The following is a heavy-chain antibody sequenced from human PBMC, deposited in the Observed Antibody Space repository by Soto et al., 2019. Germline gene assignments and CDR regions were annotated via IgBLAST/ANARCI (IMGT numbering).Heavy chain of an antibody. CDR1: GGSISSYY. CDR2: IYYSGST. Sequence: SETLSLTCTVSGGSISSYYWSWIRQPPGKGLERIGYIYYSGSTNYNPSLKSRVTISVDTSKNQFSLKLSSVTAADTAVYYCARDRNGDYVFYYWGQGTLVTVSS. J-gene: IGHJ4*02. V-gene: IGHV4-59*01. D-gene: IGHD4-17*01. CDR3: ARDRNGDYVFYY.